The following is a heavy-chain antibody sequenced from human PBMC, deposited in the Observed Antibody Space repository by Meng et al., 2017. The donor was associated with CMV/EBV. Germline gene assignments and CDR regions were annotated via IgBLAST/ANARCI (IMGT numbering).Heavy chain of an antibody. CDR3: ARAPYDSSGYLVALGDY. V-gene: IGHV4-31*02. CDR2: IYYSGST. D-gene: IGHD3-22*01. CDR1: SSGGTN. J-gene: IGHJ4*02. Sequence: SSGGTNWSWIGQHQGKGMEWIGYIYYSGSTYYNPSLKSRVTISVATSKHQFSLKLSSVTAADTAVYYCARAPYDSSGYLVALGDYWGQGTLVTVSS.